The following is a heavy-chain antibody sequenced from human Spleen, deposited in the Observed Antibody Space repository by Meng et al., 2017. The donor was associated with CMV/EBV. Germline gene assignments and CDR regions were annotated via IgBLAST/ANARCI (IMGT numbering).Heavy chain of an antibody. D-gene: IGHD5-12*01. CDR1: GYNFTSYY. J-gene: IGHJ4*02. CDR3: ARALYSGYDFDY. V-gene: IGHV1-46*01. Sequence: CKASGYNFTSYYMHWVRQAPGQGLEWMGIINPSGGSTSYAQKFQGRVTMTRDTSTSTVYMELSSLRSEDTAVYYCARALYSGYDFDYWGQGTLVTVSS. CDR2: INPSGGST.